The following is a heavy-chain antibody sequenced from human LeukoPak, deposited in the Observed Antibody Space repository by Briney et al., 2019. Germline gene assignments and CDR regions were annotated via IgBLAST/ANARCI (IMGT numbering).Heavy chain of an antibody. CDR1: GGSISSSSYY. CDR2: IYYSGST. J-gene: IGHJ4*02. CDR3: ARHVVVVPAAARHFDY. Sequence: PSETLSLTCTVSGGSISSSSYYWGWIRQPPGKGLEWIGSIYYSGSTYYNPSLKSRVTISVDTSKNQFSLKLSSVTAADTAVYYCARHVVVVPAAARHFDYWGQGTLVTVSS. D-gene: IGHD2-2*01. V-gene: IGHV4-39*01.